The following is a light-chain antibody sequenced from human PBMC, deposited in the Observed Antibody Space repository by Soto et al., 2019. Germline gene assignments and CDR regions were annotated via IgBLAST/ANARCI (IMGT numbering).Light chain of an antibody. V-gene: IGKV4-1*01. CDR3: QQYYSTPFPT. J-gene: IGKJ1*01. CDR2: WAS. Sequence: DIVMTQSPDSLAVSLGERATINCKSSQSVLYSSNNKNYLAWYQQKPGQPPKLLIYWASTRESGVPDRFSGSGSGTDFTPTISSLQAEDVAVYYCQQYYSTPFPTFGQGTKVEIK. CDR1: QSVLYSSNNKNY.